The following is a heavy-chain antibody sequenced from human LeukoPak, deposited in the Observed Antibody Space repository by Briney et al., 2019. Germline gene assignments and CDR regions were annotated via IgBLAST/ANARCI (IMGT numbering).Heavy chain of an antibody. J-gene: IGHJ4*02. CDR2: IKQDGSEK. Sequence: GGSLRLSCAASGFTFSSYWMSWVRQAPGKGLEWVANIKQDGSEKYYVDSVKGRFTISRDNAKNSLYLQMNSLRAEDTAVYYCARDSPSSWYYFDYWGQGTLVTVSS. CDR3: ARDSPSSWYYFDY. CDR1: GFTFSSYW. D-gene: IGHD2-2*01. V-gene: IGHV3-7*01.